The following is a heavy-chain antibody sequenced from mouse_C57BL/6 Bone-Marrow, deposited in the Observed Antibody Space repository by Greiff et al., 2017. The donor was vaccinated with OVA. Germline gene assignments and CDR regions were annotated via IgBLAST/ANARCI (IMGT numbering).Heavy chain of an antibody. V-gene: IGHV3-6*01. CDR3: ASSNPYAMDY. Sequence: EVQLVESGPGLVKPSQSLSLTCSVTGYSITSGYYWNWIRQFPGNKLEWMGYISYDGSNNYNPSLKNRISITRDTSKNQFFLKLNSVTTEDTATYYCASSNPYAMDYWGQGTSVTVYS. CDR1: GYSITSGYY. J-gene: IGHJ4*01. CDR2: ISYDGSN. D-gene: IGHD2-5*01.